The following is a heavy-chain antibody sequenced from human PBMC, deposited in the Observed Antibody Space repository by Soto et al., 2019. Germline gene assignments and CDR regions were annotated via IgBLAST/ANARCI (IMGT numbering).Heavy chain of an antibody. D-gene: IGHD3-10*01. CDR2: INHIGST. CDR1: GGSFSGYY. J-gene: IGHJ5*02. Sequence: SETLSLTCAVYGGSFSGYYWRWILQPPGKGLEWIGEINHIGSTNYNPSLKSRVTISVDTSKNQFSLKRSSVTAADTAVYYCARVGSNGSGSYNWFDPWGQGTLVTVSS. V-gene: IGHV4-34*01. CDR3: ARVGSNGSGSYNWFDP.